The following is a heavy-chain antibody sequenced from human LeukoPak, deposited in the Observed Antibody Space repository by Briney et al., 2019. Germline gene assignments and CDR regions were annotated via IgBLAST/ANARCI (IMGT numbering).Heavy chain of an antibody. CDR1: GYSISSGYY. D-gene: IGHD6-13*01. J-gene: IGHJ4*02. Sequence: PSETLSLTCTVSGYSISSGYYWGWIRQPPGKGLEWIGSIYHSGSTYYNPSLKSRVTISVDTSKNQFSLKLSSVTAADTAVYYCARRNKQQLVEFDYWGQGTLVTVSS. CDR2: IYHSGST. V-gene: IGHV4-38-2*02. CDR3: ARRNKQQLVEFDY.